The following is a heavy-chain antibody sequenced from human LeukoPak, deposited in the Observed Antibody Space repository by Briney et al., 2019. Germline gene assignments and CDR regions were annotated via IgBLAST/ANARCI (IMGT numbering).Heavy chain of an antibody. CDR3: ASSLLWFGESRNDWFDP. Sequence: ASVKVSCKVSGYTLTELSMHWVRQAPGKGLEWVGGFDPEDGETIYAQKFQGRVTMTEDTSTDTAYMELSSLRSEDTAVYYCASSLLWFGESRNDWFDPWGQGTLVTVSS. CDR1: GYTLTELS. CDR2: FDPEDGET. J-gene: IGHJ5*02. V-gene: IGHV1-24*01. D-gene: IGHD3-10*01.